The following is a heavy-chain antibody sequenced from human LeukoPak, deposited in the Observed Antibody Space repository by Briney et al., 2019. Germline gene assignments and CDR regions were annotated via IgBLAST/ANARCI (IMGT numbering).Heavy chain of an antibody. Sequence: SSETLSLTCTVSGGSISSGGYSWSWIRQPPGKGLEWIGYIYYSGSTYYNPSLKSRVTISVDTSKNQFSLKLSSVTAADTAVYFCTRLRNLWGVDYWGQGTLVTVSS. CDR2: IYYSGST. CDR3: TRLRNLWGVDY. J-gene: IGHJ4*02. V-gene: IGHV4-30-4*01. CDR1: GGSISSGGYS. D-gene: IGHD3-16*01.